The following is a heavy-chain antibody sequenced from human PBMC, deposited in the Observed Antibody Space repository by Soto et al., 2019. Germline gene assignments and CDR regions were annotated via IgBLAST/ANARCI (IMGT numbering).Heavy chain of an antibody. J-gene: IGHJ5*02. D-gene: IGHD2-15*01. Sequence: QVQLVQSGAEVKKPGSSVKVSCKASGGTFSSYAIIWVRQAPGQGLEWMGGIIPIFGTANYAQKFQGRVTITADKAASRAYMELSSLRAEDTAVYYCARDISRRPLGYCSGGSCPRWFDPWGQGTLVTVSS. CDR1: GGTFSSYA. CDR3: ARDISRRPLGYCSGGSCPRWFDP. CDR2: IIPIFGTA. V-gene: IGHV1-69*06.